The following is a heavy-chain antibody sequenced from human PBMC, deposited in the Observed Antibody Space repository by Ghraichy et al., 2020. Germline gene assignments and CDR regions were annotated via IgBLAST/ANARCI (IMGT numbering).Heavy chain of an antibody. V-gene: IGHV3-7*01. CDR1: GFSFSRYW. Sequence: GGSLRLSCEASGFSFSRYWMNWVRQAPGKGLEWVANINQDGSEKKYVDSVKGRFTISRDNANNSLYLEMNSLRAEDTAFYYCAKAAWDTSGYTAFDIWGLGTMVTVSS. J-gene: IGHJ3*02. CDR3: AKAAWDTSGYTAFDI. CDR2: INQDGSEK. D-gene: IGHD3-22*01.